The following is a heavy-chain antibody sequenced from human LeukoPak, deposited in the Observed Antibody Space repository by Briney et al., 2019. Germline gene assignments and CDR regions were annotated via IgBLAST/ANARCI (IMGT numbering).Heavy chain of an antibody. CDR1: GFIYGDYA. CDR3: TRDSPHVSEGY. CDR2: IRSKDYGGTT. J-gene: IGHJ4*02. V-gene: IGHV3-49*04. Sequence: GGSLLLCCTTSGFIYGDYAMSWVRQAPGKGVQWVGFIRSKDYGGTTEYAASVEGRFTVSRDDSKNIAYLQMNSLTTEYIAVYYCTRDSPHVSEGYWGQGTVVTVSS. D-gene: IGHD2/OR15-2a*01.